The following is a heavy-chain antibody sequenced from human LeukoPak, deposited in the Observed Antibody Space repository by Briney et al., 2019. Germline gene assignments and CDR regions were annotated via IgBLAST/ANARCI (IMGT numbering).Heavy chain of an antibody. V-gene: IGHV4-61*02. J-gene: IGHJ4*02. CDR3: ARAFGHFDY. CDR1: GGSISSGSYY. Sequence: KTSQTLSLTCTVSGGSISSGSYYWSWIRQPAGKGLEWIGRIYTSGSTNYNPSLKSRVTISVDTSKNQFSLKLSSVTAADTAVYYCARAFGHFDYWGQGTLVTVSS. D-gene: IGHD3-3*01. CDR2: IYTSGST.